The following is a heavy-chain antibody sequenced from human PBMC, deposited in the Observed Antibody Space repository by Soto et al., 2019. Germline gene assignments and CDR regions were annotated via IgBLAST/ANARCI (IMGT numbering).Heavy chain of an antibody. J-gene: IGHJ4*02. CDR2: ISAYNGNT. CDR3: ATCSGGRCLQGRLDY. V-gene: IGHV1-18*01. Sequence: GASVKVSCKASGYTFTSYGISWVRQAPGQGLEWMGWISAYNGNTNYAQKLQGRVTMTTDTSTSTAYMELRSLRSDDTAVYYCATCSGGRCLQGRLDYWGQGTLVTVSS. D-gene: IGHD2-15*01. CDR1: GYTFTSYG.